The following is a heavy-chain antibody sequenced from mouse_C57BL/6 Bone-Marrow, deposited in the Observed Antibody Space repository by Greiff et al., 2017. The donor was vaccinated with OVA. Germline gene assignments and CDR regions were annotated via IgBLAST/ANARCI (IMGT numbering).Heavy chain of an antibody. V-gene: IGHV1-18*01. D-gene: IGHD1-1*01. J-gene: IGHJ2*01. CDR2: INPNNGGT. CDR3: ARELRGYFYY. CDR1: GYTFTDYN. Sequence: VQLQQSGPELVKPGASVKIPCKASGYTFTDYNMDWVKQSHGKSLEWIGDINPNNGGTIYNQKFKGKATLTVDQSSSTAYMELRSLTSEYTAVYYCARELRGYFYYWGQGTTLTVSS.